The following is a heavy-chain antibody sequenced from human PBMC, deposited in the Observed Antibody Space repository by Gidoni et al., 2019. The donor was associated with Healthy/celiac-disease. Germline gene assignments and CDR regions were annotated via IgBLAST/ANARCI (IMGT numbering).Heavy chain of an antibody. J-gene: IGHJ4*02. V-gene: IGHV4-59*08. CDR1: GGSISSYY. CDR3: ARSSTYCGGDCYFWTSPTGQYYFDY. CDR2: IYYSGST. Sequence: QVQLQESGPGLVKPSETLSLTCTVSGGSISSYYWLWIRQPPGKGLEWIGYIYYSGSTNYNPSLKSRVTISVDTSKNQFSLKLSSVTAADTAVYYCARSSTYCGGDCYFWTSPTGQYYFDYWGQGTLVTVSS. D-gene: IGHD2-21*02.